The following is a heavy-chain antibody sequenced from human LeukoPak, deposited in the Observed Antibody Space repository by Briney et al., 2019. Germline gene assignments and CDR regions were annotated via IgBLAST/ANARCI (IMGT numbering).Heavy chain of an antibody. CDR1: GFTFSSYG. J-gene: IGHJ5*02. CDR2: ISYDGSNE. V-gene: IGHV3-30*18. CDR3: AKDLSIHYDSRGFDP. D-gene: IGHD3-22*01. Sequence: GGSLRLSCAASGFTFSSYGMHWVRQAPGKGLEWVAFISYDGSNEYYADSVKGRFTISRDNSKNTQYLQMNSLRAEDTAVYYCAKDLSIHYDSRGFDPWGQGTLVTVSS.